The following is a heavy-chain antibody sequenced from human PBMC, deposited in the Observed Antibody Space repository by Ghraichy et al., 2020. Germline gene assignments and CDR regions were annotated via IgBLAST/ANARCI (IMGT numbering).Heavy chain of an antibody. V-gene: IGHV4-61*02. D-gene: IGHD2-2*01. J-gene: IGHJ6*03. Sequence: SETLSLTCTVSGGSISSGSYYWSWIRQPAGKGLEWIGRIYTSGSTNYNPSLKSRVTMSVDTSKNQFSLKLSSVTAADTAVYYCARVYCSSTSCYYMDVWGKGTTVTVSS. CDR1: GGSISSGSYY. CDR3: ARVYCSSTSCYYMDV. CDR2: IYTSGST.